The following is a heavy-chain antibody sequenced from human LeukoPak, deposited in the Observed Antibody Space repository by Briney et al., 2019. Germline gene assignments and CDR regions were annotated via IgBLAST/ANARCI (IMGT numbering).Heavy chain of an antibody. V-gene: IGHV4-34*01. CDR3: ARGGYNSRRDNWFDP. Sequence: SETLSLTCAVYGGSFSGYYWSWIRQPPGKGLKWIGEINHSGSTNYNPSLKSRVTISVDTSKNQFSLKLSSVTAADTAVYYCARGGYNSRRDNWFDPWGQGTLVTVSS. D-gene: IGHD5-12*01. CDR2: INHSGST. J-gene: IGHJ5*02. CDR1: GGSFSGYY.